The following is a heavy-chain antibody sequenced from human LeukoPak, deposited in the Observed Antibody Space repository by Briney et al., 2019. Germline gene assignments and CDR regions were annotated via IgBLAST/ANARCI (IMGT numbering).Heavy chain of an antibody. D-gene: IGHD3-10*01. CDR1: GFTFSSYG. CDR2: IRYDGSNK. V-gene: IGHV3-30*02. CDR3: AKGSYGSGSYLVFDY. J-gene: IGHJ4*02. Sequence: GGSLRLSCAASGFTFSSYGMHWVRQAPGKGLEWVAFIRYDGSNKYYADSVKGRFTISRDNSKNTLYLQMNSLRAEDTAVYYCAKGSYGSGSYLVFDYWGQGTLVTVSS.